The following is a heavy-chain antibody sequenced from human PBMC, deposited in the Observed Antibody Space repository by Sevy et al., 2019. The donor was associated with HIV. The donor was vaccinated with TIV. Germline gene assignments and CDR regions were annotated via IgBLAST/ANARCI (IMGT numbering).Heavy chain of an antibody. D-gene: IGHD2-8*01. J-gene: IGHJ3*01. V-gene: IGHV1-24*01. CDR1: GYIFTELS. CDR3: AVGGQNGGFDV. Sequence: ASVKVSCKVSGYIFTELSMNWVRQAPGKGLEWMGAFDPEYGERIYAQKFQARVTMTEDTSTDTAYMELSSLRSDDTAVYYCAVGGQNGGFDVWGQGTMVTVSS. CDR2: FDPEYGER.